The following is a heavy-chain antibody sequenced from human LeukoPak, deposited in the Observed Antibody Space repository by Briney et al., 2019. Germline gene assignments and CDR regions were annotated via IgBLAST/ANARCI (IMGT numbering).Heavy chain of an antibody. Sequence: GGSLRLSCAASGFTFSSYWMSWVRQTPGKGLEWVANINQDGSEKYYVDSVKGRFTISRDNAKNSLYLQMNSLRAEDTAVYYCAIYCGGGSCFRNWGQRTLVTVSS. CDR1: GFTFSSYW. CDR3: AIYCGGGSCFRN. D-gene: IGHD2-15*01. CDR2: INQDGSEK. V-gene: IGHV3-7*05. J-gene: IGHJ4*02.